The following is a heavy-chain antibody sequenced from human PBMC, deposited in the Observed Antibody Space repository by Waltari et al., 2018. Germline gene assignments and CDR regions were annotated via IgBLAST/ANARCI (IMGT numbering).Heavy chain of an antibody. CDR3: ARSRGSGGSPDAFDI. J-gene: IGHJ3*02. CDR1: GFTFSSYA. V-gene: IGHV3-30-3*01. Sequence: QVQLVESGGGVVQPGRSLRLSCAASGFTFSSYAMPWVRQAPGKGLEWVAVISYDGSNKYYADSVKGRFTISRDNSKNTLYLQMNSLRAEDTAVYYCARSRGSGGSPDAFDIWGQGTMVTVSS. CDR2: ISYDGSNK. D-gene: IGHD2-15*01.